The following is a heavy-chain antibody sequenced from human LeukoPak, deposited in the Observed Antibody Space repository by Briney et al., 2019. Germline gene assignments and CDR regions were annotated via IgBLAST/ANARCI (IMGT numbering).Heavy chain of an antibody. CDR3: ASRGIWGAPFDI. Sequence: PSETLSLTCTVSGGSISSSSYYWGWIRQPPGKGLEWIGSIYYSGSTYYNPSLKSRVTISVDTSKNQFSLKLSSVTAADTAVYYCASRGIWGAPFDIWGQGTMVTVSS. D-gene: IGHD1-26*01. J-gene: IGHJ3*02. CDR1: GGSISSSSYY. V-gene: IGHV4-39*01. CDR2: IYYSGST.